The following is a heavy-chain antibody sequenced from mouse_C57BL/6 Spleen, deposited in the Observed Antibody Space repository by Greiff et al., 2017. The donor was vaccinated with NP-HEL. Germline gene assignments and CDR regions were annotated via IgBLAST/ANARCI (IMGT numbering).Heavy chain of an antibody. CDR3: ARSRTGYAMDY. CDR2: IYPGDGDT. V-gene: IGHV1-80*01. Sequence: VQLQQSGAELLKPGASVKISCKASGYAFSSYWMNWVKQRPGKGLEWIGQIYPGDGDTNYNGKFKGKATLTADKSSSTAYMQLSSLTSEDSAVYFCARSRTGYAMDYWGQGTSVTVSS. CDR1: GYAFSSYW. D-gene: IGHD4-1*01. J-gene: IGHJ4*01.